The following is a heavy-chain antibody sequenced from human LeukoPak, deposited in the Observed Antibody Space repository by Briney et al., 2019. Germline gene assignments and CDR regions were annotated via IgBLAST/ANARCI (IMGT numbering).Heavy chain of an antibody. CDR2: IYYSGST. Sequence: SETLSLNCTVSGGSISSYFWSWIRQPPGKGLEWIGYIYYSGSTNYNPSLKSLVIISVDTSKKQFSLNLTSVTAADTAVYYCARHVSVHYSSFDYWGRGTLVTVSS. V-gene: IGHV4-59*08. CDR1: GGSISSYF. CDR3: ARHVSVHYSSFDY. J-gene: IGHJ4*02. D-gene: IGHD2-15*01.